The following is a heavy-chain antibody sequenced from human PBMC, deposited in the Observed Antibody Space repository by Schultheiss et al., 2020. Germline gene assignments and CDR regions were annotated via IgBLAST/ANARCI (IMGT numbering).Heavy chain of an antibody. D-gene: IGHD2-15*01. CDR1: GFTFSSYA. CDR2: ISSSSSYI. J-gene: IGHJ4*02. CDR3: AREGGCSGGSCYTTLDY. Sequence: GGSLRLSCAASGFTFSSYAMHWVRQAPGKGLEWVSSISSSSSYIYYADSVKGRFTISRDNAKNSLYLQMNSLRAEDTAVYYCAREGGCSGGSCYTTLDYWGQGTLVTVSS. V-gene: IGHV3-21*01.